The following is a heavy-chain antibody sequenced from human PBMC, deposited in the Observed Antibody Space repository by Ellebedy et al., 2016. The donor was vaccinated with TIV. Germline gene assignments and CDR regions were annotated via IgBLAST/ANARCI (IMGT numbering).Heavy chain of an antibody. Sequence: GESLKISCAASGFTFSRHWMHWIRQAPGKGLVWLSRINGDGGFTSHADFVKGRFTISRDNAKNKLYLQMNSPKAEDTAMYYCSTLSDTGYWGHGTLVTVSS. V-gene: IGHV3-74*01. CDR3: STLSDTGY. CDR2: INGDGGFT. CDR1: GFTFSRHW. D-gene: IGHD2-21*02. J-gene: IGHJ4*01.